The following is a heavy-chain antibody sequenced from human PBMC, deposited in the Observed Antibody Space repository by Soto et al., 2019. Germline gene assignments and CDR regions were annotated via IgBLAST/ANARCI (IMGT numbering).Heavy chain of an antibody. D-gene: IGHD6-19*01. CDR1: GFTFTSSA. V-gene: IGHV1-58*01. CDR2: IVVGSGNT. CDR3: AAGAWLPLIGADY. J-gene: IGHJ4*02. Sequence: GASVKVSCKASGFTFTSSAVQWVRQARGQRLEWIGWIVVGSGNTNYAQEFQERVTITRDMSTSTAYMELSSLRSEDTAVYYCAAGAWLPLIGADYWGQGTLVTVSS.